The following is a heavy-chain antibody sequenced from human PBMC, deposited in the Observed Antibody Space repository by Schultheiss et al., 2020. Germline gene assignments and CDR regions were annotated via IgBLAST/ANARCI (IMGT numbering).Heavy chain of an antibody. CDR2: IGGSGGTI. Sequence: GGSLRLSCAASGFTFKNYAMTWVRQGPGKGLEWVSVIGGSGGTIFYADSVKGRFTISRDNSKNTVYLQMNSLRAGDTAVYFCAKTAGSGWFDGEFDYWGQGTLVTVSS. V-gene: IGHV3-23*01. D-gene: IGHD6-19*01. J-gene: IGHJ4*02. CDR3: AKTAGSGWFDGEFDY. CDR1: GFTFKNYA.